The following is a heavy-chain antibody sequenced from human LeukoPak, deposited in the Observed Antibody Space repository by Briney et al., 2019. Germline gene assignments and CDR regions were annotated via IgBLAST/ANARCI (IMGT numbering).Heavy chain of an antibody. CDR3: ASELTPSYDSSPLDY. CDR2: ISSSGSTI. D-gene: IGHD3-22*01. Sequence: GGSLRLSCAASGFTFSSYEMNWVRQAPGKGLEWVSYISSSGSTIYYADSVKGRFTISRDNAKNSLYLQMNSLRAGDTAVYYCASELTPSYDSSPLDYWGQGTLVTVSS. J-gene: IGHJ4*02. CDR1: GFTFSSYE. V-gene: IGHV3-48*03.